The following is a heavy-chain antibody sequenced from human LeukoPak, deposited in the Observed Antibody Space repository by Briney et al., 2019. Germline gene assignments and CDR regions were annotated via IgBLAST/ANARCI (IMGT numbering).Heavy chain of an antibody. V-gene: IGHV5-51*01. CDR3: ARIVVAAAGAYYYYYMDV. Sequence: GESLKISCKGSGYSFTSYWIGWVRQMPGKGLEWMGIIYPGDSDTRYSPSFQGQVTISADKSISTAYLQWSSLKASDTAMYYCARIVVAAAGAYYYYYMDVWGKGTTVTVSS. J-gene: IGHJ6*03. CDR2: IYPGDSDT. D-gene: IGHD6-13*01. CDR1: GYSFTSYW.